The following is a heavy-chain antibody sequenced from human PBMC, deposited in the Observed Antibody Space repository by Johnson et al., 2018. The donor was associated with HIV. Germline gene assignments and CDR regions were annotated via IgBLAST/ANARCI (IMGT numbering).Heavy chain of an antibody. CDR1: GITFSSYA. D-gene: IGHD6-19*01. J-gene: IGHJ3*02. V-gene: IGHV3-30-3*01. CDR2: ISYDGSNK. Sequence: VQLVESGGGVVQPGRSLRLSCAASGITFSSYAMHWVRQAPGKGLEWVAVISYDGSNKYYADSVKGRFTISRDNSKNTLYLQMNSLRAEDTAVYYCASTSSGWFYAFDIWGQGTMVTVSS. CDR3: ASTSSGWFYAFDI.